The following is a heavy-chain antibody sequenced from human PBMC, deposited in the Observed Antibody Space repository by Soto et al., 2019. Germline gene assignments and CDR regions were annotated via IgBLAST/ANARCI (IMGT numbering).Heavy chain of an antibody. Sequence: HPGGSLRLSCVASGFTFSSSVMTWVRQAPGKGLEWVSAISGGDGSPSYADSVKGRFTISRDNSKNTLYLHMNSLRADDTAAYYCAKWHTYNYDSLAFSGFDCWGQGTQVTVSS. D-gene: IGHD3-16*01. CDR3: AKWHTYNYDSLAFSGFDC. J-gene: IGHJ4*02. V-gene: IGHV3-23*01. CDR1: GFTFSSSV. CDR2: ISGGDGSP.